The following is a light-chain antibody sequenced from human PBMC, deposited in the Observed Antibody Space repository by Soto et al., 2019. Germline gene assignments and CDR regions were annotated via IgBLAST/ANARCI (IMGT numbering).Light chain of an antibody. CDR2: GGT. J-gene: IGLJ2*01. CDR1: SSDIGSYNL. Sequence: QSVLTQPASVSGSPGQSITISCTGTSSDIGSYNLVSWYQQHPGKAPKLMMYGGTKRPSGVSNRFSGSKSGNTSYLTISGLQAEDEADYYCCSYASSRSDVVFGGGTKLTVL. CDR3: CSYASSRSDVV. V-gene: IGLV2-23*01.